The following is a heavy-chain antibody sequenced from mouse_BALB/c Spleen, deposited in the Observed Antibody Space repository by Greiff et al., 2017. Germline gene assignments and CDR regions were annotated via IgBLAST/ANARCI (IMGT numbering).Heavy chain of an antibody. CDR2: IWSDGST. Sequence: VQLQQSGPDLVAPSQSLSITCTASGFSLTSYGVHWVRQPPGKGLEWLVVIWSDGSTTYNSALNTRLSISKDNSKCQVFLKMDSLQTDDTAMYYCASTTVVARGYAMDYWGQGTSVTVSS. CDR1: GFSLTSYG. D-gene: IGHD1-1*01. J-gene: IGHJ4*01. V-gene: IGHV2-6*02. CDR3: ASTTVVARGYAMDY.